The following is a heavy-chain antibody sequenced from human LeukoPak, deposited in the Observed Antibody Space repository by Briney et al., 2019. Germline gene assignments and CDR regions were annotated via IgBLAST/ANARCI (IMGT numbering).Heavy chain of an antibody. Sequence: GESLKISCKGSGYSFTSYWISWVRQMPGKGLEWTGRIDPSDSYTNYSPSFQAHVTISADKSISTAYLQWSSLKASDTAMYYCARLVVGTAMVPAFDYWGQGTLVTVSS. CDR2: IDPSDSYT. J-gene: IGHJ4*02. D-gene: IGHD5-18*01. CDR3: ARLVVGTAMVPAFDY. V-gene: IGHV5-10-1*01. CDR1: GYSFTSYW.